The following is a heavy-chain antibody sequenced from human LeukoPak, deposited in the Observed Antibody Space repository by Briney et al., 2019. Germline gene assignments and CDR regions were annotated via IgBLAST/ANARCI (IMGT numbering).Heavy chain of an antibody. Sequence: ASVKVSCKASGYTLSSDGLSWVRQAPGQGLEWIGWINTSNKNTKNVQSLQGRITMTTDTAANTAYLELRSVRSDDTGVYFCARVGGLGGGFDIWGQGTTVTVSS. J-gene: IGHJ3*02. V-gene: IGHV1-18*01. CDR1: GYTLSSDG. D-gene: IGHD3-16*01. CDR3: ARVGGLGGGFDI. CDR2: INTSNKNT.